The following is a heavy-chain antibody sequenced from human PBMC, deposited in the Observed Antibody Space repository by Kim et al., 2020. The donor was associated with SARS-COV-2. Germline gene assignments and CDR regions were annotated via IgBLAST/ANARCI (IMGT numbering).Heavy chain of an antibody. D-gene: IGHD1-20*01. CDR3: ARGGITGTTM. Sequence: STYYADSVKGRFTIARHNSKNTLYLQMNSLRAEDTAVYYCARGGITGTTMWGQGTLVTVSS. CDR2: ST. J-gene: IGHJ4*02. V-gene: IGHV3-53*04.